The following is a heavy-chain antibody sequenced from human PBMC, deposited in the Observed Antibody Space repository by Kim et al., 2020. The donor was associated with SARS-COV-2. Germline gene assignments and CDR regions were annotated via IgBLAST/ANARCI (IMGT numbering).Heavy chain of an antibody. D-gene: IGHD2-2*01. CDR3: ARNVRYCSSTSCYYYYYMDV. CDR2: IYYSGST. V-gene: IGHV4-59*01. CDR1: GGSISSYY. J-gene: IGHJ6*03. Sequence: SETLSLTCTVSGGSISSYYWSWIRQPPGKGLEWIGYIYYSGSTNYNPSLKSRVTISVDTSKNQFSLKLSSVTAADTAVYYCARNVRYCSSTSCYYYYYMDVWGKGTTVTVSS.